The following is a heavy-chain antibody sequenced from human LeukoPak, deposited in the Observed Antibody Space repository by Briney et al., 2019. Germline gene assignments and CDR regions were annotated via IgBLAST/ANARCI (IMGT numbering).Heavy chain of an antibody. Sequence: PGESLKISCKASGYTFTHQWIGWVRQMSGSGLEWMGIIYPRDSDTIYSPSSQGHVTISADTSINTAYLEWSSLEASDTAIYYCARHSDVIGAIWGQGTLVTVSS. J-gene: IGHJ4*02. D-gene: IGHD3-10*01. CDR2: IYPRDSDT. CDR1: GYTFTHQW. CDR3: ARHSDVIGAI. V-gene: IGHV5-51*01.